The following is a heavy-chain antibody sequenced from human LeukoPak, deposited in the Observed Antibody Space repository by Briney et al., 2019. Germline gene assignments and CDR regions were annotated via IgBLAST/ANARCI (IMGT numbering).Heavy chain of an antibody. Sequence: GGSLRLSCAASGFTFDDYGISRVRQAPGMGLEWVSAINWNGGSTGYADSVKGRFTISRDNAKNYLYLQMNSLRAEDTALYYCARDSTQPGPVVVAATYAGFDYWGQGTLVTVSS. CDR1: GFTFDDYG. D-gene: IGHD2-15*01. CDR3: ARDSTQPGPVVVAATYAGFDY. CDR2: INWNGGST. J-gene: IGHJ4*02. V-gene: IGHV3-20*04.